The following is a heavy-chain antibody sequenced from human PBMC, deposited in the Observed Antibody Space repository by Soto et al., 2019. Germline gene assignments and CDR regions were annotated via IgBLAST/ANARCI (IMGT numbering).Heavy chain of an antibody. D-gene: IGHD6-19*01. J-gene: IGHJ4*02. CDR2: IYRNDDK. Sequence: GSGPTLVNPTQTLTLTCTFSGFSLSTSGVGVGWIRQPPGKALEWLALIYRNDDKRYSPSLKSRLTITKDTSKNQVVLTMTNMDPVDTATYYCALAPWGIAVATLFDYWGQGTLVTVSS. CDR1: GFSLSTSGVG. V-gene: IGHV2-5*01. CDR3: ALAPWGIAVATLFDY.